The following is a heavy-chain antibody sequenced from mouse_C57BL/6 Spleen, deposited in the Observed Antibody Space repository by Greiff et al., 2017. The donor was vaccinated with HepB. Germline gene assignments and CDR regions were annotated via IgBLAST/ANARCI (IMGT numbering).Heavy chain of an antibody. V-gene: IGHV1-4*01. D-gene: IGHD1-1*01. CDR2: INPSSGYT. CDR1: GYTFTSYT. CDR3: AREETTVVAPDY. J-gene: IGHJ2*01. Sequence: QVQLQQSGAELARPGASVKMSCKASGYTFTSYTMHWVKQRPGQGLEWIGYINPSSGYTKYNQKFKDKATLTADKSSSTAYMQLSSLTSEDSAVYYCAREETTVVAPDYWGQGTTLTVSS.